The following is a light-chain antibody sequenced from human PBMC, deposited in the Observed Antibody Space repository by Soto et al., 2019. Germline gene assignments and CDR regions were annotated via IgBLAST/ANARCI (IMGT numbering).Light chain of an antibody. J-gene: IGKJ2*01. CDR3: QQYNSYSNT. Sequence: DIQMTQSPSTLSASVGDRVTITCRASQRISTWLAWYQQKPGKAPKLLIYDASSLETGVPSRFSGSGSGTEFTLTISSLQPDDFATHYCQQYNSYSNTFGQGTKLEIK. CDR2: DAS. V-gene: IGKV1-5*01. CDR1: QRISTW.